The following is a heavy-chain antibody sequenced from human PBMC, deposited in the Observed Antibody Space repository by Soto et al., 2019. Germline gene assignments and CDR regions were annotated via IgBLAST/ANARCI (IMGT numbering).Heavy chain of an antibody. D-gene: IGHD3-3*01. CDR2: IYYSGST. CDR3: AIIDFWSGYYTDDIDY. Sequence: SETLSLTCTVSGGSISSSSYYWGWIRQPPGKGLEWIGSIYYSGSTYYNPSLKSRVTISVDTSKNQFSLKLSSVTAADTAVYYCAIIDFWSGYYTDDIDYWGQGTLVTVSS. J-gene: IGHJ4*02. CDR1: GGSISSSSYY. V-gene: IGHV4-39*01.